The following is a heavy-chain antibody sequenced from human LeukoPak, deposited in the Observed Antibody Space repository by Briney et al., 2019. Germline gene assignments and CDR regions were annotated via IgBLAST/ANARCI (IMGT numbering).Heavy chain of an antibody. CDR3: ARMGQQWLVPGSGFFDY. CDR1: GGSFSGYY. CDR2: INHSGST. D-gene: IGHD6-19*01. J-gene: IGHJ4*02. V-gene: IGHV4-34*01. Sequence: SETLSLTCAVYGGSFSGYYWSWIRQPPGKGLEWIGEINHSGSTNYNPSLKSRVTISVDTSKNKFSLKLSSVTAADTAVYYCARMGQQWLVPGSGFFDYWGQGTLVTVSS.